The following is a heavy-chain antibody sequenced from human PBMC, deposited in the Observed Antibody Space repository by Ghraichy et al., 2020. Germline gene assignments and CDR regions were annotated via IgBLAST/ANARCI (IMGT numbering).Heavy chain of an antibody. CDR3: ATHNNWAFNY. J-gene: IGHJ4*02. V-gene: IGHV3-7*01. CDR1: GFTFSSSW. Sequence: LSLTCAASGFTFSSSWMSWVRQAPGKGLEWVANMNQDGSEKSYVDSVKGRFTISRDNAKNSLYLQMNSLRAEDTAMYYCATHNNWAFNYWGQGTLVTVSS. CDR2: MNQDGSEK. D-gene: IGHD1-1*01.